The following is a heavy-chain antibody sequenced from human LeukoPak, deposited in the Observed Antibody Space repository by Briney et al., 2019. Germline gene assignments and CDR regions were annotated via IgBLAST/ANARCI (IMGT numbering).Heavy chain of an antibody. D-gene: IGHD3-10*01. J-gene: IGHJ5*02. Sequence: GGSLRLSCAASGFTFSSYSMNWVRQAPGKGLEWVSSISSSSSYIYYADSVKGRFTISRDSAKNSLYLQMNSLRAEDTAVYYCARDRGSGRKNWFDPWGQGTLVTVSS. CDR3: ARDRGSGRKNWFDP. V-gene: IGHV3-21*01. CDR1: GFTFSSYS. CDR2: ISSSSSYI.